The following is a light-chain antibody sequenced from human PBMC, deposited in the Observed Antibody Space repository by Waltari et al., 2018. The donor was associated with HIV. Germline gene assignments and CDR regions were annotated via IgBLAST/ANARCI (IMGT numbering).Light chain of an antibody. Sequence: EIVLTQSPGTLSLSPGERATLPCRASQSVSSTYLAWYQQRPGQAPRLLIYGASSRATGIPDRISGSGSGTDFTLTISRLEPEDFAVYYCQQYGSSPLTFGQGTRLEIK. CDR1: QSVSSTY. J-gene: IGKJ5*01. V-gene: IGKV3-20*01. CDR2: GAS. CDR3: QQYGSSPLT.